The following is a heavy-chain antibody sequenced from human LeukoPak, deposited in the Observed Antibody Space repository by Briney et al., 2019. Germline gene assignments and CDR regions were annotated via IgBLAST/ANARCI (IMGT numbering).Heavy chain of an antibody. D-gene: IGHD4-17*01. J-gene: IGHJ4*02. CDR1: GFTFSTYN. Sequence: PGGSLRLSCAVSGFTFSTYNMNWVRQAPGKGLEWLSHISRNSNTMYYADSVKGRFTISRDNAKNSLYLQMNSLRTEDTAVYYCARRKNDYGDFDYWGQGSLVTVSS. CDR3: ARRKNDYGDFDY. CDR2: ISRNSNTM. V-gene: IGHV3-48*01.